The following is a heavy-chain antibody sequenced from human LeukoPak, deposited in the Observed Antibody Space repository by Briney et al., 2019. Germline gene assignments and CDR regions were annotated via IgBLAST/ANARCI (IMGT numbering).Heavy chain of an antibody. CDR2: IYYSGST. CDR1: GGSISSYY. J-gene: IGHJ3*02. D-gene: IGHD1-26*01. CDR3: ARELVGATTKDAFDI. Sequence: PSETPSLTCTVSGGSISSYYWSWIRQPPGKGLEWIGYIYYSGSTNYNPSLKSRVTISVDTSKNQFSLKLSSVTAADTAVYYCARELVGATTKDAFDIWGQGTMVTVSS. V-gene: IGHV4-59*01.